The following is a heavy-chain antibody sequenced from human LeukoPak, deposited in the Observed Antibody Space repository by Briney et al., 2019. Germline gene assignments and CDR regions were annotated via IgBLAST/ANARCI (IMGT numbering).Heavy chain of an antibody. CDR3: AREANARFDY. CDR2: ISQDGSEK. V-gene: IGHV3-7*01. J-gene: IGHJ4*02. CDR1: GFTFSSYW. Sequence: SGGSLRLSCAASGFTFSSYWMSWLRQAPGKGLEWVATISQDGSEKFYVDSAKGRFTVSRGNAKTSLYLQMNSLRAEDTAVYYCAREANARFDYWGQGTLVTVSS. D-gene: IGHD1-1*01.